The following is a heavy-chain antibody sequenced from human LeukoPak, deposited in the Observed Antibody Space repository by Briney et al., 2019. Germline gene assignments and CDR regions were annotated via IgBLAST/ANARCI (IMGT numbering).Heavy chain of an antibody. D-gene: IGHD3-10*01. CDR3: ARDLIVPDAMTGSGSYSTDY. J-gene: IGHJ4*02. CDR2: IYSSGST. V-gene: IGHV4-4*07. CDR1: GYSISSGYY. Sequence: SETLSLTCTVSGYSISSGYYWSWIRQPAGQGLEWIGRIYSSGSTNYNPSLKSRVTMSVDTSKNQFSLQLSSVTAADTAVYYCARDLIVPDAMTGSGSYSTDYWGQGTLASVSS.